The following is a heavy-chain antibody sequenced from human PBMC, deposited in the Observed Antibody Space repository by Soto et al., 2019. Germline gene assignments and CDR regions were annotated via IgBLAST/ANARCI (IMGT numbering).Heavy chain of an antibody. V-gene: IGHV1-18*01. J-gene: IGHJ4*02. D-gene: IGHD1-20*01. Sequence: ASVKVSCKASGYTFTSYGISWVRQAPGQGLEWMGWISAYNGNTNYAQKFQGRVTITADESTSTAYMELSSLRSEDTAVYYCARGGITPRPLDYWGQGTLVTVSS. CDR2: ISAYNGNT. CDR3: ARGGITPRPLDY. CDR1: GYTFTSYG.